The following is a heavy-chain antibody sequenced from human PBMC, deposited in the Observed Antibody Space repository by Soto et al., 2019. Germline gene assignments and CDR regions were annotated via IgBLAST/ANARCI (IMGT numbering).Heavy chain of an antibody. CDR1: GFTFSXXX. CDR3: XXXXXXXXXXXXLDY. CDR2: ISSSSSYT. J-gene: IGHJ4*02. V-gene: IGHV3-11*05. Sequence: QVQLVESGGGLVKPGGSLRLSCAASGFTFSXXXXXXXXXXXXXXXXXVSYISSSSSYTNYADSVKGRFTISRDNAKXXXXXXXXXXXXXXXXXXXXXXXXXXXXXXXXLDYWGQGTLVTVSS.